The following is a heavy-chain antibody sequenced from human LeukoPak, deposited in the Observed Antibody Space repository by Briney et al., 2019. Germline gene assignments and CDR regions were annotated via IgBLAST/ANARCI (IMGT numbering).Heavy chain of an antibody. V-gene: IGHV4-59*01. D-gene: IGHD3-10*01. CDR1: GCSISSYD. Sequence: SETLSLTCTVSGCSISSYDWSWIRQPPGKGLEWIGYIYYSGSTNYNPSLKSRVTISVDTSKNQFFLKLSSVTAADTAVYYCTGNYYGSGSYADFDYWGQGTLVTVSS. CDR3: TGNYYGSGSYADFDY. J-gene: IGHJ4*02. CDR2: IYYSGST.